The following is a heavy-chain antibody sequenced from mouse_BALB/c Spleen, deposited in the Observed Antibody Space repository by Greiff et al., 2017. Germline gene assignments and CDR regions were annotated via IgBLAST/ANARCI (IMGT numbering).Heavy chain of an antibody. J-gene: IGHJ4*01. Sequence: EVQLVESGGGLVKPGGSLKLSCAASGFAFSSYDMSWVRQTPEKRLEWVAYISSGGGSTYYPDTVKGRFTISRDNAKNTLYLQMSSLKSEDTAMYYCARPLGYYAMDYWGQGTSVTVSS. CDR1: GFAFSSYD. V-gene: IGHV5-12-1*01. CDR2: ISSGGGST. CDR3: ARPLGYYAMDY. D-gene: IGHD4-1*01.